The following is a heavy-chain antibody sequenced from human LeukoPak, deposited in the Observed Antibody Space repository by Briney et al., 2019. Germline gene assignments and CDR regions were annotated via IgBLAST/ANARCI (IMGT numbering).Heavy chain of an antibody. D-gene: IGHD5-12*01. V-gene: IGHV4-34*01. J-gene: IGHJ4*02. CDR1: GGSFSGYY. Sequence: PSETLSLTCAVYGGSFSGYYWSWIRQPPGKGLEWIGESNHSGSTYYNPSLKSRVTISVDTSKNQFSLKLSSVTAADTAVYYCARGTGGGAATSTYYFDYWGQGTLVTVSS. CDR2: SNHSGST. CDR3: ARGTGGGAATSTYYFDY.